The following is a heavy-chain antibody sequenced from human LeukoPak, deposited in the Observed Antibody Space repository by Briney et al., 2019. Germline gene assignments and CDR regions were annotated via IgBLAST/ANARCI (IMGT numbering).Heavy chain of an antibody. V-gene: IGHV5-51*01. J-gene: IGHJ1*01. CDR1: GYSFTSYW. CDR2: IYPGDSDT. CDR3: ARQNFAYCGGDCYSIPKYFQH. D-gene: IGHD2-21*02. Sequence: GESLKISCKGSGYSFTSYWIGWVRQMPGKGLEWMGIIYPGDSDTRYSPSFQGQVTISADKSISTAYLQWSSLKASDTAMYYCARQNFAYCGGDCYSIPKYFQHWGQGTLVTVSS.